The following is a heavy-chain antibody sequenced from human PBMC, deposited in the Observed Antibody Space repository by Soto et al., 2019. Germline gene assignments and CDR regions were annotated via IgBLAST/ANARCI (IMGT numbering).Heavy chain of an antibody. CDR1: GYTFTGYY. V-gene: IGHV1-2*04. Sequence: ASVKVSCKASGYTFTGYYMHWVRQAPGQGLEWMGWINPNSGGTSYAQKFQGWVTMTRDTSISTAYMELSRLRSDDTAVYYCATGGIAAADYGMDVWGQGTTVTVSS. J-gene: IGHJ6*02. CDR3: ATGGIAAADYGMDV. CDR2: INPNSGGT. D-gene: IGHD6-13*01.